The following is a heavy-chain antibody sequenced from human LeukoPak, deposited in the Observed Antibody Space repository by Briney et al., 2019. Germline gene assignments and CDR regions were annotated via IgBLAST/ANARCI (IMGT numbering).Heavy chain of an antibody. D-gene: IGHD1-26*01. CDR3: ARVISGSYSPGWFDP. CDR2: IYSGGST. Sequence: GVSLRLSCAASGFTVSSNYMSWVRQAPGKGLEWVSVIYSGGSTYYADSVKGRFTISRDNSKNTLYLRMNSLRAEDTAVYYCARVISGSYSPGWFDPWGQGTLVTVSS. V-gene: IGHV3-53*01. CDR1: GFTVSSNY. J-gene: IGHJ5*02.